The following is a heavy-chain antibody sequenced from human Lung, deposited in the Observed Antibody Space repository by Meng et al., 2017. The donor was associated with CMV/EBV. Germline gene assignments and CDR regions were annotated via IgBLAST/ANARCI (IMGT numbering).Heavy chain of an antibody. CDR1: GYTFTSYG. CDR2: TSTYNGIT. Sequence: KVHCQASGYTFTSYGIRWVRQAPGQGLEWLGWTSTYNGITNYAQNLQGRVTMTTDTSTSTAYMELRSLRHDDTAVYYCARREGWFDSWGQGTLVTVSS. V-gene: IGHV1-18*01. CDR3: ARREGWFDS. J-gene: IGHJ5*01.